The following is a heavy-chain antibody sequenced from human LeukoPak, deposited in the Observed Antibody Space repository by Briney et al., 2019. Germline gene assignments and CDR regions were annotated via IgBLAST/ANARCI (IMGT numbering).Heavy chain of an antibody. V-gene: IGHV4-59*01. Sequence: PSETLSLTCTVSGGSISSYYWSWIRQPPGKGLEWIGYIYYSGSTNYNPSLKSRVTISVHTSKNQFSLKLSSVTAADTAVYYCARLTGYSSESWFDPWGQGTLVTVSS. D-gene: IGHD3-9*01. CDR1: GGSISSYY. J-gene: IGHJ5*02. CDR2: IYYSGST. CDR3: ARLTGYSSESWFDP.